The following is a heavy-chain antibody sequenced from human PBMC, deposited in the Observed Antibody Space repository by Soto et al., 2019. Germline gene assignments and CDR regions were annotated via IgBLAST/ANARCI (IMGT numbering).Heavy chain of an antibody. CDR2: LYYSGSR. Sequence: QLQESGPGLVKASETLSVTCRVSGGSISSHYWSWIRQPPGKGLEWIGNLYYSGSRIYNPSLNSRVTISVDMSSNQFSLIMRSVSAADTAVYFCARGLLPNFYYYYMDVWARGTTVTVS. CDR1: GGSISSHY. D-gene: IGHD1-7*01. CDR3: ARGLLPNFYYYYMDV. V-gene: IGHV4-59*08. J-gene: IGHJ6*03.